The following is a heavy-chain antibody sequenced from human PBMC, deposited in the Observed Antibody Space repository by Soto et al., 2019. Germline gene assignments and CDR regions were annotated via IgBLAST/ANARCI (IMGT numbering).Heavy chain of an antibody. D-gene: IGHD6-13*01. V-gene: IGHV4-34*01. CDR3: ARQLMQYSSSWYYYYYYMDV. J-gene: IGHJ6*03. Sequence: SETLSLTCAVYGGSFSGYYWSWIRQPPGKGLEWIGEINHSGSTNYNPSLKSRVTISVDTSKNQFSLKLSSVTAADTAVYYCARQLMQYSSSWYYYYYYMDVWGKGTTVTVSS. CDR1: GGSFSGYY. CDR2: INHSGST.